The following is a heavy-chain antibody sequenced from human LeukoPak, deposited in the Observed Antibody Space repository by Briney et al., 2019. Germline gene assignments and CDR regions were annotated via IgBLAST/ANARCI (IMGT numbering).Heavy chain of an antibody. V-gene: IGHV3-7*01. CDR3: AKEGLPAAIVRGYYYYMDV. D-gene: IGHD2-2*02. CDR2: IKQDGSDI. CDR1: GFTFNGFW. Sequence: GGSLRLSCAASGFTFNGFWMSWVRQAPGKGLEWVANIKQDGSDIYYLGSVRGRFTNSRDNAMNSLYLQMNSLRAEDTAVYYCAKEGLPAAIVRGYYYYMDVWGKGTTVTVSS. J-gene: IGHJ6*03.